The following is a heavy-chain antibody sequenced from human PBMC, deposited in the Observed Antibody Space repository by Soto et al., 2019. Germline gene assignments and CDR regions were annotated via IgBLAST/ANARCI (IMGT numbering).Heavy chain of an antibody. D-gene: IGHD2-8*02. CDR3: TGQIASGH. J-gene: IGHJ4*02. V-gene: IGHV3-30*03. Sequence: QVQLVESGGIVVQPGRSLRLSCAASGFTFSNSGMHWVRQAPGKGLEWVAVISFDGNTQFYADSVKGRFSISRDNSKNTLYLVMNSLRADDAAVYYCTGQIASGHWGQGTLVTVSS. CDR1: GFTFSNSG. CDR2: ISFDGNTQ.